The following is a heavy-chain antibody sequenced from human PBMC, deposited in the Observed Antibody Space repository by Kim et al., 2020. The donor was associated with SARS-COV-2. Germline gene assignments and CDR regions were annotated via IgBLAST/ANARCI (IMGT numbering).Heavy chain of an antibody. J-gene: IGHJ4*02. D-gene: IGHD3-10*01. CDR3: ARGVAPSGSGTPL. Sequence: YAPKFQGRVTTTADKSTSTAYMELSSLRSEDTAVYYCARGVAPSGSGTPLWGQGTLVTVSS. V-gene: IGHV1-69*04.